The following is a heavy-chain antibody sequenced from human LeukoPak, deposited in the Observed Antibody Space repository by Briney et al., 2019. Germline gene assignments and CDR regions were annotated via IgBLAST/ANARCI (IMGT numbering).Heavy chain of an antibody. CDR3: ARHYRGSSPASWFDP. J-gene: IGHJ5*02. CDR2: IYPGDSDT. V-gene: IGHV5-51*01. D-gene: IGHD6-13*01. CDR1: GDSFSSYW. Sequence: GESLKISCKGSGDSFSSYWIGWVRQMPGKGLEWMGIIYPGDSDTRYSPSFQGQVTISADKSISTAYLQWSSLKASDTAMYYCARHYRGSSPASWFDPWGQGTLVTVSS.